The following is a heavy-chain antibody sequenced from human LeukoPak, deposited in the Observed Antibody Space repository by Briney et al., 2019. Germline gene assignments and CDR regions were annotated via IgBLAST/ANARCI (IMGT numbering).Heavy chain of an antibody. Sequence: SETLSLTCAVYGGSFSGYYWTWIRQHPGKGLEWIGYIYYSGSTYYNPSLKSRVTISVDTSKNQFSLKLSSVTAADTAVYYCARDKPHYGMDVWGQGTTVTVSS. V-gene: IGHV4-31*11. J-gene: IGHJ6*02. CDR1: GGSFSGYY. CDR2: IYYSGST. CDR3: ARDKPHYGMDV.